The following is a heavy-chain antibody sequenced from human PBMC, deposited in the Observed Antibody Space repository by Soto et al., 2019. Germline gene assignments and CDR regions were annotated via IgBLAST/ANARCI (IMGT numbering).Heavy chain of an antibody. J-gene: IGHJ4*02. CDR2: ISDSGST. V-gene: IGHV3-23*01. D-gene: IGHD2-2*01. CDR3: AKDVGGHYCTPTSCLYFFHS. Sequence: EVQLLESGGGLVQPGGSLRLSCAASGFSFNNYAMNWVRQAPGQGLEWVSTISDSGSTYYADSVKGRFTISRDNSKNTLYLQMKSLRAEDTAVYFSAKDVGGHYCTPTSCLYFFHSWGRGTLVTVSS. CDR1: GFSFNNYA.